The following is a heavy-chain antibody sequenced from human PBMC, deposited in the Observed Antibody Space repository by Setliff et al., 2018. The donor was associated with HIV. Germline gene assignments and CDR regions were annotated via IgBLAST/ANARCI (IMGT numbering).Heavy chain of an antibody. V-gene: IGHV3-30*18. J-gene: IGHJ6*03. Sequence: GSLRLSCAVSGFSFSQEVMQWVRQAPGKGLEWVALISYHERDSFYADSVKGRFTISRDTDKNTVHLQMNSLRPEDTGLYYCAKDRGGSRYHMDVWGKGTTVTVSS. D-gene: IGHD1-26*01. CDR1: GFSFSQEV. CDR3: AKDRGGSRYHMDV. CDR2: ISYHERDS.